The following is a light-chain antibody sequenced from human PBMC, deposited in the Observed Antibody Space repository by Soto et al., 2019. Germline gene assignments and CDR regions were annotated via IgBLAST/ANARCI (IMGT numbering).Light chain of an antibody. J-gene: IGLJ1*01. V-gene: IGLV2-14*01. CDR2: DVS. Sequence: QSALTQPASVSGSPGQSITISCTGTSSDVGGYNYVSWYQQHPGKAPKLMIYDVSTRPSGVSNRFSGSKSGNTASLTISRLQAEDEADYYCSSYTSSSTLVFGTGTKLTVL. CDR3: SSYTSSSTLV. CDR1: SSDVGGYNY.